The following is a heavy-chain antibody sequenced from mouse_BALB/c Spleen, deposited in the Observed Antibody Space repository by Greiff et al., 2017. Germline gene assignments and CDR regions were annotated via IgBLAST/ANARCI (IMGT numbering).Heavy chain of an antibody. Sequence: QVQLQQSGAELVRPGTSVKISCKASGYTFTNYWLGWVKQRPGHGLEWIGDIYPGGGYTNYNEKFKGKATLTADTSSSTAYMQLSSLTSEDSAVYFCAREGGDYDYDGAMDYWGQGTSVTVSS. V-gene: IGHV1-63*02. CDR1: GYTFTNYW. D-gene: IGHD2-4*01. J-gene: IGHJ4*01. CDR3: AREGGDYDYDGAMDY. CDR2: IYPGGGYT.